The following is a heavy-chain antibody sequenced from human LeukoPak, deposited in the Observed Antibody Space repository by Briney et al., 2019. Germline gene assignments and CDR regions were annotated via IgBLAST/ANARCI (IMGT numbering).Heavy chain of an antibody. V-gene: IGHV3-48*03. CDR2: ISSSGSTI. CDR3: AASIPPAS. Sequence: GGSLRLSCAASGFTFSSYEMNWVRQAPGKGLEWVSYISSSGSTIYYADSVKGRFTISRDNSKNTLYLQMNSLRAEDTAVFYCAASIPPASWGQGTLVTVSS. J-gene: IGHJ5*02. D-gene: IGHD2-21*01. CDR1: GFTFSSYE.